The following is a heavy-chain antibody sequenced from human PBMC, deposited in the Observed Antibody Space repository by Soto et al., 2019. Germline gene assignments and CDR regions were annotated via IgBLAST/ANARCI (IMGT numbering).Heavy chain of an antibody. J-gene: IGHJ4*02. Sequence: QVQLVQSGAEVKKPGASVKVSCKASGYTFTSYYIHWVRQAPGHGLEWMGIINPSGGSTTYAQKFQGRVNMARDTATSTGYLELGSLASEDTAVYYCARRDGGYPYGVDYWGQGTLVTVSS. CDR2: INPSGGST. D-gene: IGHD5-18*01. CDR1: GYTFTSYY. CDR3: ARRDGGYPYGVDY. V-gene: IGHV1-46*01.